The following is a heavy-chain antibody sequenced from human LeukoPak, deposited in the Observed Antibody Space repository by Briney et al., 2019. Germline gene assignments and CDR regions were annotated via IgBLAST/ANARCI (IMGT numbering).Heavy chain of an antibody. J-gene: IGHJ5*02. CDR2: FYYSGST. Sequence: PSETLSLTCTVSGGSISSYYWSWIRQPPGKGLEWIGYFYYSGSTNYNPSLKSRVTISVDTSKNQFSLKLSSVTAADTAVYYCARVLAAAGNNWFDPWGQGTLVTVSS. V-gene: IGHV4-59*01. CDR1: GGSISSYY. D-gene: IGHD6-13*01. CDR3: ARVLAAAGNNWFDP.